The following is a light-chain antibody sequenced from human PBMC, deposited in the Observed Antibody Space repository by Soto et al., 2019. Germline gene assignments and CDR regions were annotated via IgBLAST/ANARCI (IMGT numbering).Light chain of an antibody. V-gene: IGKV3-11*01. CDR2: DAY. Sequence: EIVLTQSPATLSLSPGERTTLSCRASQSVSRYLAWYHQKPGQAPRILIYDAYNMATAIPARFSGSGSGTDVTLTISSLEPEDFAVYYCQQRGKWPITFGQGTRLEI. CDR1: QSVSRY. J-gene: IGKJ5*01. CDR3: QQRGKWPIT.